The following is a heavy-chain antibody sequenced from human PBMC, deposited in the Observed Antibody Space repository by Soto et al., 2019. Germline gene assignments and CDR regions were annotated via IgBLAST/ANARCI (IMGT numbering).Heavy chain of an antibody. Sequence: SETLSLTCTVSGGSISSGGYYWSWIRQHPGKGLEWIGYIYYSGSTYYNPSLKSRVTISVDTSKNQFSLKLSSVTAADTAVYYCARSRPDGSGSYYLDYWGQGTLVTVSS. D-gene: IGHD3-10*01. CDR1: GGSISSGGYY. CDR3: ARSRPDGSGSYYLDY. CDR2: IYYSGST. V-gene: IGHV4-31*03. J-gene: IGHJ4*02.